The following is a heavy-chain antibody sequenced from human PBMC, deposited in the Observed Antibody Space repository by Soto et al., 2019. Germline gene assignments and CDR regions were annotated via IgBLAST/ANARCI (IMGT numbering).Heavy chain of an antibody. V-gene: IGHV4-39*01. CDR1: GGSISSSSYY. D-gene: IGHD3-10*01. Sequence: KPSETLSLTCTVSGGSISSSSYYWGWIRQPPGKGLEWIGSIYYSGSTYYNPSLKSRVTISVDTSKNQFSLKLSSVTAADTAVYYCAGIYGSGSYYNPAYWGQGTLVTVSS. CDR3: AGIYGSGSYYNPAY. J-gene: IGHJ4*02. CDR2: IYYSGST.